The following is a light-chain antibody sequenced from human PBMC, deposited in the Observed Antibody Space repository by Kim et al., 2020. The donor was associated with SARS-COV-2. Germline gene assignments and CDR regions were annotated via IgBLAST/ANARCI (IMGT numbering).Light chain of an antibody. CDR2: AAS. Sequence: ASVGDRITITCRASESISSYLNWYQQKPGKAPKLLIYAASSLQSGVPSRFSGSGSGTDFTLTISSLQPEDFATYYCQQSYSTPLTFGGGTKVDIK. CDR1: ESISSY. V-gene: IGKV1-39*01. J-gene: IGKJ4*01. CDR3: QQSYSTPLT.